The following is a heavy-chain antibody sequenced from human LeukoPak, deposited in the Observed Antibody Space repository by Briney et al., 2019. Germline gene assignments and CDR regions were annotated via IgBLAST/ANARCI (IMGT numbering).Heavy chain of an antibody. CDR2: INTNTGNP. CDR3: ADEQWLR. Sequence: ASVKVSCKASGYTFTSYGISWVRQAPGQGLEWTGWINTNTGNPTYAQGFTGRFVFSLDTSVSTAYLQISSLKAEDTAVYYCADEQWLRWGQGTLVTVSS. CDR1: GYTFTSYG. V-gene: IGHV7-4-1*02. D-gene: IGHD5-24*01. J-gene: IGHJ4*02.